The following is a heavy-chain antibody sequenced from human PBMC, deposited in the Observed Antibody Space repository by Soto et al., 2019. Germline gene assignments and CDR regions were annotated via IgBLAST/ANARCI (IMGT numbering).Heavy chain of an antibody. V-gene: IGHV1-46*03. Sequence: QVQLVQSGAEVKKPGASVKVSCKASGYTFTSYYMHWVRQAPGQGLEWMGIITPSGGSTSYAQKFQGRGTMTRDTSTSTVYMELSSLRSEDTAVYYCASGYFSGGSCYKYNWFAPWGQGTLVTVSS. J-gene: IGHJ5*02. CDR1: GYTFTSYY. CDR2: ITPSGGST. CDR3: ASGYFSGGSCYKYNWFAP. D-gene: IGHD2-15*01.